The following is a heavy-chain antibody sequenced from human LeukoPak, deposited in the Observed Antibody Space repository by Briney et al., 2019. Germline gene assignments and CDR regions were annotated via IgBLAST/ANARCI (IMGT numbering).Heavy chain of an antibody. D-gene: IGHD2-15*01. Sequence: PSETLSLTCAVYGGSFSGYYWSWIRQPPGKGLEWIGEINYSGSTNYNPSLKSRVTISVDTSKNQFSLKLSSVTAADTAVYYCARGTCSGGSCYSRYYFDYWGQGTLVTVPS. CDR3: ARGTCSGGSCYSRYYFDY. J-gene: IGHJ4*02. V-gene: IGHV4-34*01. CDR1: GGSFSGYY. CDR2: INYSGST.